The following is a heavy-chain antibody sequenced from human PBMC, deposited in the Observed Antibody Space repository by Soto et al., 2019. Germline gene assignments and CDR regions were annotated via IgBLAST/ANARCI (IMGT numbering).Heavy chain of an antibody. Sequence: GGSLRLSCAASGFTFSSYAMSWVRQGPGKGLEWLSYISGTGSTTYYADSVKGRVTTSRDNAKNSLYLQMNSLRDEDTAVYYCARGTAPAPPGGYWGQGTLVTVSS. CDR3: ARGTAPAPPGGY. J-gene: IGHJ4*02. V-gene: IGHV3-48*02. CDR1: GFTFSSYA. CDR2: ISGTGSTT. D-gene: IGHD2-2*01.